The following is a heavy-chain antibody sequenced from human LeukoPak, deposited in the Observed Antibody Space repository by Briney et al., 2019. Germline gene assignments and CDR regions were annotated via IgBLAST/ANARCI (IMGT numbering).Heavy chain of an antibody. J-gene: IGHJ6*03. Sequence: GGSLRLSCADSGFTFSNYNMNWVRQAPGKAMEWVSSITSSGTYTFYADSVKGRFTISRDNAKNSLYLQMDSLGPEDTAVYYCARDPYSGNYGAYYSYYMDVWGKGTTVTISS. CDR3: ARDPYSGNYGAYYSYYMDV. CDR2: ITSSGTYT. V-gene: IGHV3-21*01. D-gene: IGHD1-26*01. CDR1: GFTFSNYN.